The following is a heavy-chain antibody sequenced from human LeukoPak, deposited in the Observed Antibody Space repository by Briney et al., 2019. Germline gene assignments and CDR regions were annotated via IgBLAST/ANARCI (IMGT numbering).Heavy chain of an antibody. CDR1: GSTFSSYS. D-gene: IGHD6-19*01. J-gene: IGHJ4*02. CDR3: ARSGIAVAGHDY. V-gene: IGHV3-21*01. Sequence: GGSLRLSCAASGSTFSSYSMNWVRQAPGRGLEWVSSISSSSSYIYYADSVKGRFTISRDNAKNSLYLQMNSLRAEDTAVYYCARSGIAVAGHDYWGQGTLVTVSS. CDR2: ISSSSSYI.